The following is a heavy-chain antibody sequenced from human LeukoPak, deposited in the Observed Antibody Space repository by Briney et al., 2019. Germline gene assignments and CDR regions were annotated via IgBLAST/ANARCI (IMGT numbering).Heavy chain of an antibody. D-gene: IGHD3-22*01. V-gene: IGHV4-34*01. CDR3: ARVTYYDSSGYYHFDY. CDR2: INHSGST. CDR1: GGSFSGYY. Sequence: PSETLSLTCAVYGGSFSGYYWSWIRQPPGKGLEWIGGINHSGSTNYNPSLKSRVTISVDTSKNQFSLRLSSVTAADTAVYYCARVTYYDSSGYYHFDYWGQGTLVTVSS. J-gene: IGHJ4*02.